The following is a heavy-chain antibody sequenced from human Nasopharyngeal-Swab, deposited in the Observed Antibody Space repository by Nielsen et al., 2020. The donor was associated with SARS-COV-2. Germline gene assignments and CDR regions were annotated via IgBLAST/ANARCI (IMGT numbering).Heavy chain of an antibody. J-gene: IGHJ3*02. CDR3: ARVVWVDWDAFHI. Sequence: ASVKVSCKASGYTFIGYYIHWVRQAPGQGLEWMGWINPNSGGTNYAQKFQGRVTMTRDTSISTAYMELSRLGSDDTAVYYCARVVWVDWDAFHIWGQGTIVTVSS. V-gene: IGHV1-2*02. D-gene: IGHD3-16*01. CDR1: GYTFIGYY. CDR2: INPNSGGT.